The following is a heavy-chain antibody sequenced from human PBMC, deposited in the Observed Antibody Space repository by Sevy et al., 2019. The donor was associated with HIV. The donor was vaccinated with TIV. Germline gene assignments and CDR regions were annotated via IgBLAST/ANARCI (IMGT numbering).Heavy chain of an antibody. CDR1: GFTFSSHT. CDR2: ISPNGGRT. Sequence: GGSLRLSCAASGFTFSSHTMFWVRQAPGKGLEYVSAISPNGGRTYSANSVKGRFTISRDNSNDMLYLKMDSLRTEDMAVYYCASVAFRELLPNGLDSWGQRTLVTVSS. J-gene: IGHJ4*02. D-gene: IGHD1-7*01. V-gene: IGHV3-64*01. CDR3: ASVAFRELLPNGLDS.